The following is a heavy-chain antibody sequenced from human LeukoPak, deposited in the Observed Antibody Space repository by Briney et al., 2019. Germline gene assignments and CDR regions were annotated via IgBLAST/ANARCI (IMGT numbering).Heavy chain of an antibody. D-gene: IGHD2-21*01. CDR2: IRPDGSEG. J-gene: IGHJ4*02. CDR3: ARDVAYSAFDY. Sequence: PGGSLRLSCTTSRITFSNSWMSWVRQAPGKGREWVATIRPDGSEGYYADSVRGRFTISRDQSKNSVYLQMGSLRTEAPGVLFCARDVAYSAFDYWCQGALVTIAS. CDR1: RITFSNSW. V-gene: IGHV3-7*01.